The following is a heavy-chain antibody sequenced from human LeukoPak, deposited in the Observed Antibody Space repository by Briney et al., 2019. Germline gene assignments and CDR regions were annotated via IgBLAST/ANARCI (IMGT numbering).Heavy chain of an antibody. CDR1: GFTFSSYS. D-gene: IGHD1-26*01. J-gene: IGHJ4*02. CDR2: ISGSGGST. Sequence: GGSLRLSCAASGFTFSSYSMSWVRQAPGKGLEWVSAISGSGGSTYYADSVKGRFTISRDNSKNTLYLQMNSLRAEDTAVYYCAKDLSSVIVGATWPFDYWGQGTLGTVSS. V-gene: IGHV3-23*01. CDR3: AKDLSSVIVGATWPFDY.